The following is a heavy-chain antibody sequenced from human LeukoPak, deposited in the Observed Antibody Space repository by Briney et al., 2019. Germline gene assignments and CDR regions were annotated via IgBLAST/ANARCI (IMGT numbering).Heavy chain of an antibody. V-gene: IGHV3-7*01. CDR2: MKEDGTET. Sequence: GGSLRLSCAASGFTFSSCWMTWVRQAPGKGLEWVAYMKEDGTETHYVDSVKGRFTISRDNTKKSLYLQMNSLRADDTAVYYCARGVYAFEVWGQGTMVTVSS. CDR3: ARGVYAFEV. CDR1: GFTFSSCW. J-gene: IGHJ3*01.